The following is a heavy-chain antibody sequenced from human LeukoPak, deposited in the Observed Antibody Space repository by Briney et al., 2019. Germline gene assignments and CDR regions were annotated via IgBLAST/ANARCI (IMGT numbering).Heavy chain of an antibody. CDR1: GGSFSGYY. CDR3: ARVARYCSSTSCYTDPYYFDY. V-gene: IGHV4-34*01. Sequence: SETLSLTCAVYGGSFSGYYWSWIRQPPGKGLEWIGEIDHSGSTNYNPSLKSRVTISVDTSKNQFSLKLSSVTAADTAVYYCARVARYCSSTSCYTDPYYFDYWGQGTLVTVSS. J-gene: IGHJ4*02. CDR2: IDHSGST. D-gene: IGHD2-2*01.